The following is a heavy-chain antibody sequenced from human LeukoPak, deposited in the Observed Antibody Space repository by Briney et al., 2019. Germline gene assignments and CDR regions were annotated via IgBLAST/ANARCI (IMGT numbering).Heavy chain of an antibody. CDR1: GFTFSSYE. Sequence: GGSLRLSCAASGFTFSSYEMNWVRHAPGEGLEWVSYISGSDSPIYYADSVKGRFTISRDNAKNSLYLQMNSLRAEDTALYYCARKTISSSGFFDYWGQGTLVTVSS. J-gene: IGHJ4*02. CDR2: ISGSDSPI. V-gene: IGHV3-48*03. CDR3: ARKTISSSGFFDY. D-gene: IGHD3-10*01.